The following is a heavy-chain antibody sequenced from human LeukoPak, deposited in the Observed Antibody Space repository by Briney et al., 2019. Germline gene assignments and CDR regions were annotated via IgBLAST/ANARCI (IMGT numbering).Heavy chain of an antibody. D-gene: IGHD6-25*01. CDR1: GGSFSGYY. Sequence: SETLSLTCAVYGGSFSGYYWSWIRQPPGKGLEWIGEINHSGSTDYNPSLKSRVTISVDTSKNQFSLKLSSVTAADTAVYYCARSSGTGTFSYWGQGTLVTVSS. V-gene: IGHV4-34*01. CDR2: INHSGST. J-gene: IGHJ4*02. CDR3: ARSSGTGTFSY.